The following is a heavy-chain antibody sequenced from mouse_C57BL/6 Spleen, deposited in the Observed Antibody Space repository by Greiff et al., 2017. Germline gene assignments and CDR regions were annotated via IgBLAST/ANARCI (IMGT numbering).Heavy chain of an antibody. CDR3: ARMDYYGSIWFAY. CDR2: IWWDDDK. CDR1: GFSLSTFGMG. Sequence: QVTLKESGPGILQPSQTPSLTCSFSGFSLSTFGMGVGWIRQPSGKGLVWLAHIWWDDDKYSNPALKSRLTISKDTSKTQVFLKIANVDTADTATYYCARMDYYGSIWFAYWGQGTLVTVSA. J-gene: IGHJ3*01. D-gene: IGHD1-1*01. V-gene: IGHV8-8*01.